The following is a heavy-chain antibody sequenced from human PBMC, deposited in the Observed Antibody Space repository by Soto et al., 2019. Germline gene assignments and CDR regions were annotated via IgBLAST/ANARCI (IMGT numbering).Heavy chain of an antibody. V-gene: IGHV3-7*03. Sequence: PGGSLRICCAASVFTFSSYSMSWVRQAPGKGLEWVANIKQDGSEKYYVDSVKGRFTISRDNAKNSLYLQMNSLRAEDTAVYYCARGEFLGPDDYWGQGTMVTVSS. CDR3: ARGEFLGPDDY. J-gene: IGHJ4*02. CDR2: IKQDGSEK. CDR1: VFTFSSYS.